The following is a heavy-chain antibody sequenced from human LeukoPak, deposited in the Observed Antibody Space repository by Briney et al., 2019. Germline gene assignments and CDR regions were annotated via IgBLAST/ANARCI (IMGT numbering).Heavy chain of an antibody. CDR1: GYTFTSYY. CDR3: ARGSPYGDHPYYFDY. J-gene: IGHJ4*02. Sequence: GASVKVSCKASGYTFTSYYMHWVRQAPGQGLEWRGIINPSGGSTSYAQKFQGRVTMTRDTSTSTVYMELSSLRSEDTAVYHCARGSPYGDHPYYFDYWGQGTLVTVSS. V-gene: IGHV1-46*01. D-gene: IGHD4-17*01. CDR2: INPSGGST.